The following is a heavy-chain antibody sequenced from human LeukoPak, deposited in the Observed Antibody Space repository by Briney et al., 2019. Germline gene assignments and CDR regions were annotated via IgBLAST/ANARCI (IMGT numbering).Heavy chain of an antibody. V-gene: IGHV3-7*05. CDR2: IKQDGNER. CDR1: GFTFSNYW. D-gene: IGHD6-25*01. J-gene: IGHJ4*02. Sequence: GGSLRLSCAASGFTFSNYWMSWVRQAPGKGLEWVANIKQDGNERYYVDSVKGRFTISRDNAKNSLYLQMNSLRAEDTAVYYCARDSGDWGQGTLVTVSS. CDR3: ARDSGD.